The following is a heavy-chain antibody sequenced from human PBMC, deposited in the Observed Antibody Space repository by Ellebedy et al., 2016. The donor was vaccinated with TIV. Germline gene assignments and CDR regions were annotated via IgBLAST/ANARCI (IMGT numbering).Heavy chain of an antibody. CDR3: AKLDRSGYYSGRFDY. J-gene: IGHJ4*02. V-gene: IGHV3-23*01. CDR1: GFTFRNFA. D-gene: IGHD3-22*01. CDR2: ISSSGVST. Sequence: GESLKISCAASGFTFRNFAMTWVRQAPGRGLEWVSSISSSGVSTDYADSVRGRVTSSIDNSKNTLYLQMNSLRADDTALYYCAKLDRSGYYSGRFDYWGQGTLVTVSS.